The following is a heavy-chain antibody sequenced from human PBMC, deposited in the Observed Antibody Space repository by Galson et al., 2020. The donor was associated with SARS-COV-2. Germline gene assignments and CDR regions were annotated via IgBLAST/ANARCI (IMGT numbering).Heavy chain of an antibody. V-gene: IGHV3-30*03. CDR3: ARSAYSSTWTLGYAFDV. CDR1: GFTFSNFG. D-gene: IGHD6-13*01. CDR2: ISTDGNNK. J-gene: IGHJ3*01. Sequence: GESLKISCAASGFTFSNFGMHWVRQAPGKGLEWVAVISTDGNNKYDSDSVKGRFTISRDNLNNTLYLHMNSLRPEDTAVYFCARSAYSSTWTLGYAFDVWGQGTLVTVSS.